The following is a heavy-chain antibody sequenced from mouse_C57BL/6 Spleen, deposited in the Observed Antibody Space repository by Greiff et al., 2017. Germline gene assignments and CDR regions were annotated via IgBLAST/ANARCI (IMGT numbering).Heavy chain of an antibody. V-gene: IGHV1-18*01. D-gene: IGHD1-1*01. CDR3: AREAYYYGSSPYWYFDV. Sequence: VQLKESGPELVKPGASVKIPCKASGYTFTDYNMDWVKQSHGKSLEWIGDINPNNGGTIYNQKFKGKATLTVDKSSSTAYMELRSLTSEDTAVYYCAREAYYYGSSPYWYFDVWGTGTTVTVSS. CDR1: GYTFTDYN. J-gene: IGHJ1*03. CDR2: INPNNGGT.